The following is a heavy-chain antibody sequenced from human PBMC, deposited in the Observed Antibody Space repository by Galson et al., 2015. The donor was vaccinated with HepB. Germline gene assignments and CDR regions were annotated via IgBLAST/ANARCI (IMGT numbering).Heavy chain of an antibody. CDR3: ATGGDCSGGSCHEGH. J-gene: IGHJ4*02. CDR1: GGTFSSYV. V-gene: IGHV1-69*06. CDR2: IIPIFGRG. Sequence: VKVSCKASGGTFSSYVISWVRQAPGQGLEWMGGIIPIFGRGNYARKFQGRVTISADKSTNTAYMELSSLRSEDTAVYYCATGGDCSGGSCHEGHWGQGTLVTVSS. D-gene: IGHD2-15*01.